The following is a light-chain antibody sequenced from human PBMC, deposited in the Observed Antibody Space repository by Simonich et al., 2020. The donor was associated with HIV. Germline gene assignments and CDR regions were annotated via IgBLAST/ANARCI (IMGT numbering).Light chain of an antibody. CDR2: KSS. CDR1: QSISNW. J-gene: IGKJ1*01. V-gene: IGKV1-5*03. CDR3: QQYSNYSRT. Sequence: DIQMPQSPSPLSASVVDRVTITCRASQSISNWLAWYQQKPGKAPKVLIYKSSSLESGVTSRCSGSGSGTEFTLTISSLQPDDFATYFCQQYSNYSRTFGQGTKVDIK.